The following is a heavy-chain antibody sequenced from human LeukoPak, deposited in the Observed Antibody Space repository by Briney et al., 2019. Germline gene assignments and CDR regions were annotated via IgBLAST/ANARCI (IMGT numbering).Heavy chain of an antibody. J-gene: IGHJ6*03. CDR2: IVVGSGNT. CDR1: GFTFTSSA. Sequence: GASVKVSCKASGFTFTSSAVQWVRQARGQRLEWIGWIVVGSGNTNYAQKLQERVTITRDMSTSTAYMELSSLRSEDTAVYYCAAWGGEGNSPYYYYMGVWGKGTTVTVSS. V-gene: IGHV1-58*01. D-gene: IGHD4-23*01. CDR3: AAWGGEGNSPYYYYMGV.